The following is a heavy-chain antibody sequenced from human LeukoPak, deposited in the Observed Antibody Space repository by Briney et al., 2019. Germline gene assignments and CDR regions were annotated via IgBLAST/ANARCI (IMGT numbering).Heavy chain of an antibody. CDR3: ARGGNSYGFNWFAP. CDR2: IYHSGST. D-gene: IGHD5-18*01. CDR1: GGSISSGGYS. V-gene: IGHV4-30-2*01. Sequence: SETLSLTCAVSGGSISSGGYSWSWIRQPPGKGLEWIGYIYHSGSTYYNPSLKSRVTISVDRSKNQFSLKLSSVTAADTAVYYGARGGNSYGFNWFAPWGQGTLVTVSS. J-gene: IGHJ5*02.